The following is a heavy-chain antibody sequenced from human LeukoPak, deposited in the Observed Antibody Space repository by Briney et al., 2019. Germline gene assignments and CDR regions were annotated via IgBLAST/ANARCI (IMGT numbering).Heavy chain of an antibody. J-gene: IGHJ6*03. V-gene: IGHV3-48*01. CDR3: ARVPSTATTEYYYYYMDV. CDR2: ISSSSSTI. CDR1: GFTFSSYS. D-gene: IGHD4-11*01. Sequence: GGSLRLSCAASGFTFSSYSMNWVRQAPGKGLEWVSYISSSSSTIYYADSVKGRFTISRDNAKNSLYLQMNSLRAEDTAVYYCARVPSTATTEYYYYYMDVWGKGTTVTVSS.